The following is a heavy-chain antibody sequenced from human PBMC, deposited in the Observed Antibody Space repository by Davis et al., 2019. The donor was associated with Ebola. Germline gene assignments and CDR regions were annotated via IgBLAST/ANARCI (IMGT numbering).Heavy chain of an antibody. Sequence: GESLKISCAASEFTFSSYEMNWVRQAPGKGLEWVSYIDSSASTTYYADSVKGRFTISRDNAKNSLFLQMNSLPAEETALYYCAREAPFCGGDCLDYWGQGTLVTVSS. CDR2: IDSSASTT. CDR1: EFTFSSYE. J-gene: IGHJ4*02. V-gene: IGHV3-48*03. CDR3: AREAPFCGGDCLDY. D-gene: IGHD2-21*01.